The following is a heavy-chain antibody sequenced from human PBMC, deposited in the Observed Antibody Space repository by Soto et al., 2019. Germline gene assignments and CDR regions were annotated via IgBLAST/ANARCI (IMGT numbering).Heavy chain of an antibody. CDR3: ARSHAVTTFGVGNYYYGMDV. D-gene: IGHD3-3*01. Sequence: QVQVVQSGAEVKKPGASVKVSCKASGYTFTDYYIDWVRQAPGQGLEWMGWINPNTGDTKYAQKFQGRVTMTRDTSISTAYMELGRLRSDDTAVYYCARSHAVTTFGVGNYYYGMDVWGQGTTVTVSS. CDR1: GYTFTDYY. J-gene: IGHJ6*02. V-gene: IGHV1-2*02. CDR2: INPNTGDT.